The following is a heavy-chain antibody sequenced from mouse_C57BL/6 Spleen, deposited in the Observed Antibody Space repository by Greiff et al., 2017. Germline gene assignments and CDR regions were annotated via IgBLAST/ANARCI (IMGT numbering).Heavy chain of an antibody. CDR2: IDPSDSYT. CDR1: GYTFTSYW. CDR3: ARSSYYLDY. Sequence: QVQLKQPGAELVKPGASVKLSCKASGYTFTSYWMQWVKQRPGQGLEWIGEIDPSDSYTNYNQKFKGKATLTVDTSSSTAYMQLSSLTSEDSAVYYCARSSYYLDYWGQGTTLTVSS. J-gene: IGHJ2*01. D-gene: IGHD6-5*01. V-gene: IGHV1-50*01.